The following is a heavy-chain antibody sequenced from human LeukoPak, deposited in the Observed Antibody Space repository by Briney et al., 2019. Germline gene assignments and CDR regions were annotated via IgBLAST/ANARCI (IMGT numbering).Heavy chain of an antibody. D-gene: IGHD3-22*01. Sequence: GRSLRLSCAASGFTFSSYAMHWVRQAPGKGLEWVAVISYDGSNKYYADSVKGRFTISRDNSKNTLYLQMNSLRAEDTAVYYCAGLYDSDYWGQGTLVTVSS. V-gene: IGHV3-30*04. CDR2: ISYDGSNK. CDR1: GFTFSSYA. J-gene: IGHJ4*02. CDR3: AGLYDSDY.